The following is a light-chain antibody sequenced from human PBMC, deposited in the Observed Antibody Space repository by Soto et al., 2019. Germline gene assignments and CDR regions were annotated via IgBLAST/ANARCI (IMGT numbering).Light chain of an antibody. CDR1: SSDVGYYDY. Sequence: QSALTQPPSASGFPGQSVTISCTGTSSDVGYYDYVSWYQQHPGKAPKLVIYEVTKRPSGVPDRVSASKSGKTASLTVSGLRAEDEDDYYCSSYAGSNNLVFGSGTKLTVL. CDR2: EVT. CDR3: SSYAGSNNLV. V-gene: IGLV2-8*01. J-gene: IGLJ1*01.